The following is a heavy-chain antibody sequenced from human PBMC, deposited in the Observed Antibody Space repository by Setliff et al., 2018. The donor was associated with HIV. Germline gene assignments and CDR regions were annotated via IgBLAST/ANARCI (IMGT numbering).Heavy chain of an antibody. CDR3: ARGPATLRHNWFDP. Sequence: TLSLTRTVSGYSISSGHYWGWIRQPPGKGLEWIGNIYHSGSTYYNPSLKSRVTISVDTSKNQFSLKLSSETAADTAVYFCARGPATLRHNWFDPRSQGT. CDR1: GYSISSGHY. V-gene: IGHV4-38-2*02. D-gene: IGHD2-21*01. J-gene: IGHJ5*02. CDR2: IYHSGST.